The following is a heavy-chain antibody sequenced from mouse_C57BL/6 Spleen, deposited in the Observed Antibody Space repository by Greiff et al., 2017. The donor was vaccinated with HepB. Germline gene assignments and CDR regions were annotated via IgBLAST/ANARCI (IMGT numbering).Heavy chain of an antibody. CDR1: GYTFTSYW. V-gene: IGHV1-74*01. Sequence: VQLQQSGAELVKPGASVKVSCKASGYTFTSYWMHWVKQRPGQGLEWIGRIHPSDSDTNYNQKFQGKATLTVDKSSSTAYMQLSSLTSEDSAVYYCAREVYYGSSAWFAYWGQGTLVTVSA. D-gene: IGHD1-1*01. CDR3: AREVYYGSSAWFAY. CDR2: IHPSDSDT. J-gene: IGHJ3*01.